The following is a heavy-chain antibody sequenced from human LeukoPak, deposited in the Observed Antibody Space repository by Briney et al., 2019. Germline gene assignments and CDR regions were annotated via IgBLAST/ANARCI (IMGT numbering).Heavy chain of an antibody. J-gene: IGHJ4*02. D-gene: IGHD3-22*01. CDR3: ARVRDGYYYDSSGYYYFDY. CDR1: GFPFSSYS. Sequence: PGGSLRLSCAASGFPFSSYSMNWVRQAPGKGLEWVSSISSSSSYIYYADSVKGRFTISRDNAKNSLYLQMNSLRAEDTAVYYCARVRDGYYYDSSGYYYFDYWGQGTLVTVSS. V-gene: IGHV3-21*01. CDR2: ISSSSSYI.